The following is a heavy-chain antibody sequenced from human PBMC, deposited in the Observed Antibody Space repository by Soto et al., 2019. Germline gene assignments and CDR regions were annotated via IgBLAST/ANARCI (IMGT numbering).Heavy chain of an antibody. CDR2: IYYSGST. Sequence: SETLSLTCTVSGGSISSYYWSWIRQPPGKGLEWIGYIYYSGSTNYNPSLKSRVTISVDTSKNQFSLKLSSVTAADTAVYYCARDHGQDGLDYWGQGTLVTVSS. CDR3: ARDHGQDGLDY. V-gene: IGHV4-59*01. CDR1: GGSISSYY. J-gene: IGHJ4*02.